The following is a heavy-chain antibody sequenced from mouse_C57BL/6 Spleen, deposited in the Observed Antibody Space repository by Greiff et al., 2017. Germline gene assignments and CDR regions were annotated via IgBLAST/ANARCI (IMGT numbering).Heavy chain of an antibody. CDR2: IYPRSGNT. V-gene: IGHV1-81*01. Sequence: QVQLQQSGAELARPGASVKLSCKASGYTFTSYGISWVKQRTGQGLEWIGEIYPRSGNTYYNEKFKGKATLTADKSSSTAYMELRSLTSEDSAVYFGARALITTVVATRYFDVWGTGTTVTVSS. D-gene: IGHD1-1*01. J-gene: IGHJ1*03. CDR1: GYTFTSYG. CDR3: ARALITTVVATRYFDV.